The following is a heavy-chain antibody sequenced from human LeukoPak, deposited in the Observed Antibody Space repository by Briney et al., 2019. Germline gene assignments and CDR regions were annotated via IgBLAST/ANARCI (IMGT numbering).Heavy chain of an antibody. V-gene: IGHV3-15*01. Sequence: GRSLTLSWAASAFTFSNAWMSCVRQAPGKGLEWVGRIKSKTDVGTTDYAAPVKGRFTISRDDSKKTLYLQMNSLKTEDTAVYYCTTPYCGGDCYWFDSWGQGTLVTVSS. CDR1: AFTFSNAW. J-gene: IGHJ5*01. CDR2: IKSKTDVGTT. CDR3: TTPYCGGDCYWFDS. D-gene: IGHD2-21*02.